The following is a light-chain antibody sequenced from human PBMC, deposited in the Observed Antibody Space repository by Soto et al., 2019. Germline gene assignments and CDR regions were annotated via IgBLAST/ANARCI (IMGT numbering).Light chain of an antibody. CDR2: GAS. CDR1: QSVSSSY. J-gene: IGKJ1*01. Sequence: ERVLTQWPGTVSLTPVDLATLCIRTSQSVSSSYLAWYQQNPGQAPRLPIYGASIRATDIPNRISGSWSGTEFTHAIGSLQSEACAVYFCLQNTNWHWMIGQGTQLDIK. CDR3: LQNTNWHWM. V-gene: IGKV3D-20*02.